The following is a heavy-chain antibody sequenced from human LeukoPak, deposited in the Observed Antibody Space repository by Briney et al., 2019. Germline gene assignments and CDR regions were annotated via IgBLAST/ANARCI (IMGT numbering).Heavy chain of an antibody. V-gene: IGHV3-15*07. Sequence: GGSLRLSCAASGFTFINTWMNWVRQAPGKGLEWVGRVKSKADGGTADYAAPVKGRFTISRDDSKNTLYLQMNSLKTEDTAMYFCTKAAFYYTSGSLDYWGQGTLVTVSS. J-gene: IGHJ4*02. CDR2: VKSKADGGTA. CDR3: TKAAFYYTSGSLDY. CDR1: GFTFINTW. D-gene: IGHD3-10*01.